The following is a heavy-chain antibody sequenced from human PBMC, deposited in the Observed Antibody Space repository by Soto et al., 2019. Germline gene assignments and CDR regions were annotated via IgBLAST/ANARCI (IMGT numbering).Heavy chain of an antibody. J-gene: IGHJ5*02. D-gene: IGHD1-26*01. CDR3: AKDRMGASGWFDP. Sequence: GGSRRLSCIASGFSFSSYTMNWVRQAPGKGLEWVSGVSGNGGNTYYADSVKGRFSISRDNSKNTLYLQLNSLRAEDTAIYYCAKDRMGASGWFDPWGQGTPVTVSS. CDR1: GFSFSSYT. V-gene: IGHV3-23*01. CDR2: VSGNGGNT.